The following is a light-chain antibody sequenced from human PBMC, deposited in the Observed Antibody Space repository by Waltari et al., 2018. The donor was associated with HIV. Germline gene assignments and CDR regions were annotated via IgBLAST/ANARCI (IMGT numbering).Light chain of an antibody. Sequence: YELTQSPSVSVSPGHTATTNCFGDALPTQFAYWYQHKPGQAPVLLISKDKERPSGIPDRFSGSGSGTTVTLTISGVRAEDEADYYCQSTDITGTYAVFGPGTKVTVL. CDR2: KDK. V-gene: IGLV3-25*03. CDR3: QSTDITGTYAV. J-gene: IGLJ1*01. CDR1: ALPTQF.